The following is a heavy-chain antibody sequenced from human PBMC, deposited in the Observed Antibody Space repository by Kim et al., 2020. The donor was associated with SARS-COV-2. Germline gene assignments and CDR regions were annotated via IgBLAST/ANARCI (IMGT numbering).Heavy chain of an antibody. CDR2: A. D-gene: IGHD4-17*01. CDR3: ARKYGDYLFDY. Sequence: ANYAQKFQGRVTITADESTSTAYMELSSLRSEDTAVYYCARKYGDYLFDYWGQGTLVTVSS. V-gene: IGHV1-69*01. J-gene: IGHJ4*02.